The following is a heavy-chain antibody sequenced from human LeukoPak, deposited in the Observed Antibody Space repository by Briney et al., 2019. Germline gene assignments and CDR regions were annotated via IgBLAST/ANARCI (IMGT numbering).Heavy chain of an antibody. CDR1: GYTFTGYY. V-gene: IGHV1-2*02. CDR2: INPNDGGT. Sequence: ASVTVSCKASGYTFTGYYLHWVRQAPGQGLEWMGWINPNDGGTNYAQKFQVRITVTRDTSASTVYMELSSLRSDDTAMYYCARAAYGDCPRHWGQGTLVTVSS. J-gene: IGHJ4*02. D-gene: IGHD4-17*01. CDR3: ARAAYGDCPRH.